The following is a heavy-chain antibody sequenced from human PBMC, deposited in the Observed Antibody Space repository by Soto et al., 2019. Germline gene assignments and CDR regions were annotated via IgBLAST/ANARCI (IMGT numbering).Heavy chain of an antibody. CDR2: INHSGST. CDR3: ARGGRYYDFWSGSGSWFDY. D-gene: IGHD3-3*01. J-gene: IGHJ5*01. V-gene: IGHV4-34*01. Sequence: LSLTCAVYGGSFSGYYWSWIRQPPGKGLEWIGEINHSGSTNYNPSLKSRVTISVDTSKNQFSLKLSSVTAADTAVYYCARGGRYYDFWSGSGSWFDYWGQGTLVTVSS. CDR1: GGSFSGYY.